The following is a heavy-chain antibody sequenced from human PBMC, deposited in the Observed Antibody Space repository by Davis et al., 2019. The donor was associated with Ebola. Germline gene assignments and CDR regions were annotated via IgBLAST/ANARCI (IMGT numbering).Heavy chain of an antibody. CDR1: GGSISSGDYY. V-gene: IGHV4-39*01. CDR2: IYYSGST. Sequence: SETLSLTCTVSGGSISSGDYYWSWIRQPPGKGLEWIGSIYYSGSTYYNPSLKSRVTISVDTSKNQFSLKLSSVTAADTAVYYCARAAVYYDYVWGSYRTKLSYFDYWGQGTLVTVAP. J-gene: IGHJ4*02. CDR3: ARAAVYYDYVWGSYRTKLSYFDY. D-gene: IGHD3-16*02.